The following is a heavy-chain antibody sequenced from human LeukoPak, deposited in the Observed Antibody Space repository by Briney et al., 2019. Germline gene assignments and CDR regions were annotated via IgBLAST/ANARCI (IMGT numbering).Heavy chain of an antibody. Sequence: GGSLRLSCAASGFTFRSYGMHWVRQAPGKGLEWVAVMWFDGSNEYYADSVKGRFTISRDNSKNTLYLQMNSLRVEDTAVYHCARYNSGTIDYWGQGTLVTVSS. V-gene: IGHV3-33*01. CDR1: GFTFRSYG. D-gene: IGHD1-1*01. CDR2: MWFDGSNE. J-gene: IGHJ4*02. CDR3: ARYNSGTIDY.